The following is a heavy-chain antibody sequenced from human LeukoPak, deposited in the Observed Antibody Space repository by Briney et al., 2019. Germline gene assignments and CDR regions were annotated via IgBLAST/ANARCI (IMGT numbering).Heavy chain of an antibody. CDR3: ARRADSSGDQYNWFDP. Sequence: ASVKVSCKASGYTFTSYYMHWVRQAPGQGLEWMGIIKPTAGSTSYAQKFQGRVTMTRDTSTSTVYMELSSLRSEDTAVYYCARRADSSGDQYNWFDPWGQGTLVTVSS. CDR2: IKPTAGST. D-gene: IGHD3-22*01. J-gene: IGHJ5*02. CDR1: GYTFTSYY. V-gene: IGHV1-46*01.